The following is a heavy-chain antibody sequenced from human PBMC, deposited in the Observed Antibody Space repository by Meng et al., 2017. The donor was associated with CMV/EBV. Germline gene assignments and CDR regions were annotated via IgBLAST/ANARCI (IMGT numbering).Heavy chain of an antibody. D-gene: IGHD3-3*01. CDR1: GGSISSSSYY. J-gene: IGHJ5*02. CDR2: IYYSGST. CDR3: ASRITIFGVVTAFDP. Sequence: LSTQEWGPGLGKASETLSLTCTVSGGSISSSSYYWGWIRQPPGKGLEWIGSIYYSGSTYYNPSLKSRVTISVDTSKNQFSLKLSSVTAADTAVYYCASRITIFGVVTAFDPWGQGTLVTVSS. V-gene: IGHV4-39*07.